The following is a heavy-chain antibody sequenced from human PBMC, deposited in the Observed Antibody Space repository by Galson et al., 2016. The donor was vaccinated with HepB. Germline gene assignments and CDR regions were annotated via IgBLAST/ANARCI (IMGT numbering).Heavy chain of an antibody. CDR1: GYSFTTYL. CDR3: ATEHFDSVGPGDY. CDR2: INTNTGNP. Sequence: SVKVSCKASGYSFTTYLMNWVRQAPGQGLEWMGWINTNTGNPTYAQGFTRRFVFSLDTSVNTAFLQISSLKAEDTAIYYCATEHFDSVGPGDYWGQGTLVTASS. J-gene: IGHJ4*02. D-gene: IGHD3-3*01. V-gene: IGHV7-4-1*02.